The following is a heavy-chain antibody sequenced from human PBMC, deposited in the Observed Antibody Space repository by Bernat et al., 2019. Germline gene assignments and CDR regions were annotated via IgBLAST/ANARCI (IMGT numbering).Heavy chain of an antibody. CDR2: IYYSGST. CDR1: GGSISSYY. Sequence: QVQLQESGPGLVKPSETLSLTCTVSGGSISSYYWSWIRQPPGKGLEWIGYIYYSGSTNYNPSLTSRVTRSVDTSKNQFCLTLSSVTAADTAVYYCARARGGHYFDYWGQGTLVTVSS. V-gene: IGHV4-59*01. J-gene: IGHJ4*02. CDR3: ARARGGHYFDY. D-gene: IGHD3-10*01.